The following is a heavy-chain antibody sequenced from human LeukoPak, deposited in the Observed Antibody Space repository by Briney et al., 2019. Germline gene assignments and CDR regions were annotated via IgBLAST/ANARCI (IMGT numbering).Heavy chain of an antibody. CDR3: ARGLLRRRDAFDI. Sequence: SETLSLTCAVYGGSFSGYYWSWIRQPPGEGLEWIGEINHSGSTNYNPSLKSRVTISVDTSKNQFSLKLSSVTAADTAVYYCARGLLRRRDAFDIWGQGTMVTVSS. CDR1: GGSFSGYY. J-gene: IGHJ3*02. D-gene: IGHD2-15*01. CDR2: INHSGST. V-gene: IGHV4-34*01.